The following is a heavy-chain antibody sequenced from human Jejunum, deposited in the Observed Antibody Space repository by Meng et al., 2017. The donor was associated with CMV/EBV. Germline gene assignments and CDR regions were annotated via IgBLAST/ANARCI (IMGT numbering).Heavy chain of an antibody. J-gene: IGHJ5*02. CDR2: SSSGST. Sequence: ACEASGFTFSSFAMSWVRQAPGKGLEWVSGSSSGSTYYAGSVKGRFSISRDNSKSTLFLQMNSLRDEDTAVYYCARGLNWLDPWGQGTRVTVSS. CDR3: ARGLNWLDP. V-gene: IGHV3-23*01. CDR1: GFTFSSFA. D-gene: IGHD3-10*01.